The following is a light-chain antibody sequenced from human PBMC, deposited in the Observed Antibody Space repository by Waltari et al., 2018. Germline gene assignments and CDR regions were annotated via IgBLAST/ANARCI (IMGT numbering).Light chain of an antibody. J-gene: IGLJ1*01. CDR3: SSYTTNRQYV. Sequence: SDLPQPASVSGSPGPSITISCTATSSDVGAYDYFSWYQQYPGTAPTLVIFDVSSRHSGASGRFSGSKSGNTASLIISDLQAEDEAEYYCSSYTTNRQYVFGGGAQVTVL. CDR2: DVS. V-gene: IGLV2-14*01. CDR1: SSDVGAYDY.